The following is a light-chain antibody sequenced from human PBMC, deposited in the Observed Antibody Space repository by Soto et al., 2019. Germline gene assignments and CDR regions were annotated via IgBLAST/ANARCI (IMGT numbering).Light chain of an antibody. Sequence: QSVLKQPPSVSAAPGQKVTHSCSGSSSNIGDNYVSWYQQLPGTAPKLLIYDNNRRPSGIPGRFSGSKSGTSATLGITGLQPGDEADYYCGTWDDSLSSGYVFGTGTKVTVL. J-gene: IGLJ1*01. CDR1: SSNIGDNY. V-gene: IGLV1-51*01. CDR3: GTWDDSLSSGYV. CDR2: DNN.